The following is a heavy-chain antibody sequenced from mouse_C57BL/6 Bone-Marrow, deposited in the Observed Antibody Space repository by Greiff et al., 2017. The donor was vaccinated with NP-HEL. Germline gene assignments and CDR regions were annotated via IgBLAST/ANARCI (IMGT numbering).Heavy chain of an antibody. J-gene: IGHJ3*01. V-gene: IGHV1-55*01. CDR2: IYPGSGST. D-gene: IGHD1-1*01. CDR3: ARKNYGSREFAY. CDR1: GYTFTSYW. Sequence: QVHVKQPGAELVKPGASVKMSCKASGYTFTSYWITWVKQRPGQGLEWIGDIYPGSGSTNYNEKFKSKATLTVDTSSSTAYMQLSSLTSEDSAVYYCARKNYGSREFAYWGQGTLVTVSA.